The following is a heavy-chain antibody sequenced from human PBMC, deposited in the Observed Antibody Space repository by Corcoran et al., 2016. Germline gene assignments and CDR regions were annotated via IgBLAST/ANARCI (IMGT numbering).Heavy chain of an antibody. CDR2: INPNSGGT. D-gene: IGHD3-16*01. J-gene: IGHJ5*02. Sequence: QVQLVQYGAEVKKPGASVKVSCKASGYTFTGYYMYWVRQAPGQGLEWMGWINPNSGGTNYAQKFQGRVTRTRDTSISTAYMELSRRRSDDTAVYYCASEREQRRAWGDHLDPWGQGTLVTVSS. CDR3: ASEREQRRAWGDHLDP. V-gene: IGHV1-2*02. CDR1: GYTFTGYY.